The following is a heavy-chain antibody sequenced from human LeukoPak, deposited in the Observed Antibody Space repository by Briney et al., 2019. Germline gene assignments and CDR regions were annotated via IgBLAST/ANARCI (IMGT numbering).Heavy chain of an antibody. CDR1: GFTFSSYG. J-gene: IGHJ4*02. Sequence: GGSLRLSCAASGFTFSSYGIHWVRQAPGKGLEWVAVISYDGSKKYYADSVKGRFTISRDNSKSTLYLQMNSLRAEDTAVYYCARDDYFDYWGQGTLVTVSS. CDR2: ISYDGSKK. V-gene: IGHV3-30*03. CDR3: ARDDYFDY.